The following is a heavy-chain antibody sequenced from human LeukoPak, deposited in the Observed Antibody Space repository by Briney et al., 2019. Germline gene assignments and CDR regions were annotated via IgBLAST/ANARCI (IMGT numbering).Heavy chain of an antibody. V-gene: IGHV5-51*01. CDR1: GYSFTRNW. Sequence: GESLKISCKGSGYSFTRNWIGWVGQLPGKGLEWMGIVYPGDSDTKYSPSFQGQVIISADKSISTAYLQWSSLKASDTAMYYCASLSYYDSSGAFDYWGQGTLVTVSS. J-gene: IGHJ4*02. CDR3: ASLSYYDSSGAFDY. D-gene: IGHD3-22*01. CDR2: VYPGDSDT.